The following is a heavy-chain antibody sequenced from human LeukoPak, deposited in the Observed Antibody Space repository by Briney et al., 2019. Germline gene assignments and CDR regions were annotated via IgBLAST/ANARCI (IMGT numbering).Heavy chain of an antibody. CDR2: ISGSGCST. Sequence: GGSLRLSCASSGFTYISYAMNWLGQAPGKGREGVSAISGSGCSTFYADAVKGRFTISRDNSKDTLYLQMNSLRAEDKAVYYCAKAAVGRLVWLGEISWFDPWGQGTLVTVSS. V-gene: IGHV3-23*01. D-gene: IGHD3-10*01. CDR1: GFTYISYA. J-gene: IGHJ5*02. CDR3: AKAAVGRLVWLGEISWFDP.